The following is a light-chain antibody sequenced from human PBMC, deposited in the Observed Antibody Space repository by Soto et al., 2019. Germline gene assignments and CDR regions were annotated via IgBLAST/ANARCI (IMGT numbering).Light chain of an antibody. CDR3: SAFTTDSTVI. CDR1: NSDIGAYVF. Sequence: QSVLTQPASVSGSPGQSITISCTGTNSDIGAYVFVSWYQQHPGKAPKLIIYEVSKRPSGVPNRFSGSKSGYTASLTISGLQAEDECHYYCSAFTTDSTVIFGGGTK. CDR2: EVS. V-gene: IGLV2-14*01. J-gene: IGLJ2*01.